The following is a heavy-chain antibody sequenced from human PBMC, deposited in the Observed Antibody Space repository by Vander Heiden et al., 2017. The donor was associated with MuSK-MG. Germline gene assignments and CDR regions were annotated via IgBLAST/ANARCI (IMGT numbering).Heavy chain of an antibody. D-gene: IGHD3-22*01. V-gene: IGHV3-48*03. CDR1: GFTFSSYE. Sequence: EVQLVESGGGLVQPGGSLRLSCAASGFTFSSYEMNWVRQAPGKGLEWVSYISSSGSTIYYADSVKGRFTISRDNAKNSLYLQMNSLRAEETAVYYCARVSGYYDSSGYQYYFDYWGQGTLVTVSS. CDR3: ARVSGYYDSSGYQYYFDY. CDR2: ISSSGSTI. J-gene: IGHJ4*02.